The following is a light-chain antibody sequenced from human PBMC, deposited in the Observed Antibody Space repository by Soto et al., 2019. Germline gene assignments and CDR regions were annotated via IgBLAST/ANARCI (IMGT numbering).Light chain of an antibody. V-gene: IGLV2-14*03. CDR1: STDVGGYNY. CDR2: DVT. Sequence: QSALTQPDSVSGSPGQSITISCTGSSTDVGGYNYVSWHQQHPGKAPTLMILDVTKRPSGVSNRFSGSKSGDTASLTISGLQSEDEADYYCSSYTRDKTVLFGGGTKLTVL. CDR3: SSYTRDKTVL. J-gene: IGLJ2*01.